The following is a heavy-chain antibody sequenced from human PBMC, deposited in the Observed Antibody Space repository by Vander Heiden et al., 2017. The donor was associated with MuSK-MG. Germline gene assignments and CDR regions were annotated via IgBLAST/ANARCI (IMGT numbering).Heavy chain of an antibody. Sequence: QVQLVQSGPEVRKPGASVQVSCNASGYTFTTSYSHWVRQAPGQGLEWMGRINTNNGGTVSAQKFQGRVTMTSDTSITTAYMELTRLTSDDTAVYYCARVEGSASARDDWGQGTLVTVSS. CDR2: INTNNGGT. D-gene: IGHD3-3*01. J-gene: IGHJ4*02. CDR1: GYTFTTSY. V-gene: IGHV1-2*06. CDR3: ARVEGSASARDD.